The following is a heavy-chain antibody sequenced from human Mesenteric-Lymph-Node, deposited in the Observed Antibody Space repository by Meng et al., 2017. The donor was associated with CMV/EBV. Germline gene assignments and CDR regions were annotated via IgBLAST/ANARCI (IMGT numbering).Heavy chain of an antibody. CDR3: AHRRHSYGAFDY. V-gene: IGHV2-5*02. CDR2: IYWDDDK. D-gene: IGHD5-18*01. J-gene: IGHJ4*02. CDR1: GFSLSTTGVS. Sequence: CTFSGFSLSTTGVSVGWIRQPPGKALEWLALIYWDDDKRYSPSLKSRLTITKDTSKNQVLLTMTNMDPVDTATYYCAHRRHSYGAFDYWGQGALVTVSS.